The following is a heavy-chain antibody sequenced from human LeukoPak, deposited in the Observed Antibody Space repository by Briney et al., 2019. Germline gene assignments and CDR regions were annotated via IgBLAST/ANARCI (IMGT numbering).Heavy chain of an antibody. D-gene: IGHD3-10*01. V-gene: IGHV3-30*02. Sequence: GGSLRLSCAAYGFAFSSYVMHWVRQAPGKGLEWVAVIWYDGTNKYYADSVKGRFTISRDDSKNTLYLQMNSLRAEDTAVYYCAKDRVVYGSGSYSFDYWGQGTLVTVSS. CDR2: IWYDGTNK. CDR3: AKDRVVYGSGSYSFDY. CDR1: GFAFSSYV. J-gene: IGHJ4*02.